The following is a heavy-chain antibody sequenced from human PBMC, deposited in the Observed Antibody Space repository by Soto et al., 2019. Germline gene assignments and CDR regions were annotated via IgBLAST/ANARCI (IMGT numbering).Heavy chain of an antibody. D-gene: IGHD2-2*01. V-gene: IGHV1-2*04. CDR3: VVRGYCSSTSCYVEKGYFDC. Sequence: ASVKVSCKASGYTFTVYYMHWVLQAPGQGLEWMGWINPNSGGTNYAQKFQGWVTMTRDTSISTAYMELSRLRSDDTAVYYCVVRGYCSSTSCYVEKGYFDCWGQGSLVTVSS. CDR2: INPNSGGT. CDR1: GYTFTVYY. J-gene: IGHJ4*02.